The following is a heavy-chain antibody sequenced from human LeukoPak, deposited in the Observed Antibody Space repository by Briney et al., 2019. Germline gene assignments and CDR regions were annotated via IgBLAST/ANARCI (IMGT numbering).Heavy chain of an antibody. D-gene: IGHD3-3*01. CDR2: IIPIFGTA. CDR3: ARGQRYDFWSGYYEWFDP. V-gene: IGHV1-69*13. J-gene: IGHJ5*02. Sequence: EASVNVSCKASGGTFSSYAISWVRQAPGQGLEWMGGIIPIFGTANYAQKFQGRVTITADESTSTAYMELSSLRSEDTAVYYCARGQRYDFWSGYYEWFDPWGQGTLVTVSS. CDR1: GGTFSSYA.